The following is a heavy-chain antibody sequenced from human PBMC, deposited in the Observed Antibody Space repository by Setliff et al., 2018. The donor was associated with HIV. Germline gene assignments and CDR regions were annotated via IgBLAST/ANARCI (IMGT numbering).Heavy chain of an antibody. Sequence: PSETLSLTCTVYGASISDSNSYWGWIRQPPGEGLEWIGSIYYSGSTYYNPSLKSRVTISVDTSKNQFSLKLSSVTAADTAVYYCASHRDYYDFWEDAFDIWGQGTMVTVSS. J-gene: IGHJ3*02. CDR2: IYYSGST. D-gene: IGHD3-3*01. CDR3: ASHRDYYDFWEDAFDI. V-gene: IGHV4-39*01. CDR1: GASISDSNSY.